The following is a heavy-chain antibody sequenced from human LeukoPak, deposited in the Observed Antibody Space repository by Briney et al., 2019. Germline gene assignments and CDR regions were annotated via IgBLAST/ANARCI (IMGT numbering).Heavy chain of an antibody. CDR3: TRGWWELLHGVVFDY. CDR1: GFTLGDYA. J-gene: IGHJ4*02. V-gene: IGHV3-49*03. D-gene: IGHD1-26*01. CDR2: IRSKAYGGTT. Sequence: GRSLRLSCTASGFTLGDYAMSWFRQAPGKGLEWVGFIRSKAYGGTTEYAASVKGRFTISRDDSKSIAYLQMNSLKTEDTAVYYCTRGWWELLHGVVFDYWGQGTLVTVSS.